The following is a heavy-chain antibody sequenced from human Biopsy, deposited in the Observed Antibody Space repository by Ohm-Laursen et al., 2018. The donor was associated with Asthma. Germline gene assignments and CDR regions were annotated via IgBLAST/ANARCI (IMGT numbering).Heavy chain of an antibody. V-gene: IGHV3-30-3*01. CDR2: ISYDGTNK. Sequence: SSLRLSCAAFGFIFSDYDMHWVRQAPGKGLEWVAVISYDGTNKDYADSVKGRFTFSRDNSQNTLSLEMNSLRVEDTAVYYCARDLRSDNWNPWGMDVWGLGTTVTVAS. CDR1: GFIFSDYD. D-gene: IGHD1-20*01. J-gene: IGHJ6*02. CDR3: ARDLRSDNWNPWGMDV.